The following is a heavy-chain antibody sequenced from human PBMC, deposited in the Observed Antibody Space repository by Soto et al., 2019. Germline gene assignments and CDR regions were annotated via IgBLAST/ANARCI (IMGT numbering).Heavy chain of an antibody. CDR2: IYYSGST. J-gene: IGHJ4*02. Sequence: SETLSLTCTVSGGSVSSGSYYWSWIRQPPGKGLEWIGYIYYSGSTNYNPSLKSRVTISVDTSKNQFSLKLSSVTAADTAVYYCARGYYDFWSGSPPFEYWGQGTLVTVSS. CDR3: ARGYYDFWSGSPPFEY. CDR1: GGSVSSGSYY. V-gene: IGHV4-61*01. D-gene: IGHD3-3*01.